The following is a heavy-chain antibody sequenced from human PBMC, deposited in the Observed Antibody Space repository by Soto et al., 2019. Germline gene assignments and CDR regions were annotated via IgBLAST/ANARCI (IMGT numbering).Heavy chain of an antibody. Sequence: GGSLRLSCAASGLTFSRYGMHWVRQVPGKGLEWVAVISYDGSNKYYADSVKGRFTISRDNSKNTLYLQMNSLRAEDTAVYYCARASRGWLQQYYYYYYGMDVWGQGTTVTVSS. J-gene: IGHJ6*02. CDR1: GLTFSRYG. CDR3: ARASRGWLQQYYYYYYGMDV. CDR2: ISYDGSNK. V-gene: IGHV3-30*03. D-gene: IGHD5-12*01.